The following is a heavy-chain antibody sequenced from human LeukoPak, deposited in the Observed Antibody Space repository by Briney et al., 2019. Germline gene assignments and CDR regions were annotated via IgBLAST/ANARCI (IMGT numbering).Heavy chain of an antibody. Sequence: ASETLSLTCTVSGCSISSSSYYWGWIRQPPGKGLEWIGSIYYSGSTYYNPSLKSRVTISVDTSENQFSLKLSSVTAADTAVYYCARRGVSFLDYWGQGTLVTVSS. V-gene: IGHV4-39*01. D-gene: IGHD6-13*01. J-gene: IGHJ4*02. CDR3: ARRGVSFLDY. CDR1: GCSISSSSYY. CDR2: IYYSGST.